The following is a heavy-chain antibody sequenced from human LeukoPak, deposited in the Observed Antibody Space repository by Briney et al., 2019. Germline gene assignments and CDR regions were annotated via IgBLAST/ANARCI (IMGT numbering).Heavy chain of an antibody. CDR3: ARHPSVTTFLFDF. V-gene: IGHV4-59*08. CDR1: GGSISSYY. Sequence: PSETLSLTCTVSGGSISSYYWSWIRQPPGKGLGWIGYIYYSGSTSYNPSLKSRVTISVDTSKNQFSLKLSSVTAADTAVYYCARHPSVTTFLFDFWGQGTLVTVSS. CDR2: IYYSGST. J-gene: IGHJ4*02. D-gene: IGHD4-17*01.